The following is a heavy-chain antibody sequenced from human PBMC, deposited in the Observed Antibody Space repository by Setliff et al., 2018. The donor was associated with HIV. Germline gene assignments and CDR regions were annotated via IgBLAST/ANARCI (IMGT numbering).Heavy chain of an antibody. D-gene: IGHD1-26*01. CDR3: ARAAYSGTYLWEPATDL. Sequence: SETLSLTCTVSGDSITRGSYYWSWIRQPAGKGLEWIGHIYTSGKTHYSPSLKSRITISADTSRNQLSLNLSSVTAADTAVYYCARAAYSGTYLWEPATDLWGRGTLVTVSS. CDR2: IYTSGKT. CDR1: GDSITRGSYY. J-gene: IGHJ2*01. V-gene: IGHV4-61*09.